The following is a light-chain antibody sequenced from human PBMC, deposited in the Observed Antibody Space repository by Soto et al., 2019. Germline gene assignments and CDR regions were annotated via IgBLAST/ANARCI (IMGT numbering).Light chain of an antibody. CDR2: EVN. CDR1: SSDIGGYRF. J-gene: IGLJ2*01. Sequence: QSALTQPASVSGSPGQSITISCTGTSSDIGGYRFVSWYQQHPGKAPKLMIYEVNNRPSGVSSRFSGSKSANTASLTISGLQAEDEADYYCSSYTSGSTPVVFGGGTKLTVL. CDR3: SSYTSGSTPVV. V-gene: IGLV2-14*01.